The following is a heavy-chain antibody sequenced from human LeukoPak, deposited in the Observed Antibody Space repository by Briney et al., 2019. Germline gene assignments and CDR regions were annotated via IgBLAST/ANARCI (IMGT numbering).Heavy chain of an antibody. CDR1: GYTFTGYY. Sequence: EASVKVSCKASGYTFTGYYMHWVRQAPGQGLEWMGWINPNSGGTNYAQKFQGRVTMTRDTSISTAYMELSRVRSDDTAVYYCARLSGGSIIAAAGSTSHAFDIWGQGTMVTVSS. CDR3: ARLSGGSIIAAAGSTSHAFDI. D-gene: IGHD6-13*01. V-gene: IGHV1-2*02. CDR2: INPNSGGT. J-gene: IGHJ3*02.